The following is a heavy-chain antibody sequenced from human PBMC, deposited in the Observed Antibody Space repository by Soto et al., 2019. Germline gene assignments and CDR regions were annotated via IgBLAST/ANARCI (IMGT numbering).Heavy chain of an antibody. V-gene: IGHV3-23*01. J-gene: IGHJ4*02. CDR1: GFTFSRYA. Sequence: GGSLRLSCAASGFTFSRYAMGWVRQAPGKGLEWVSVISGSGGNIHYADSVKGRFTISRDNSKNTLYLQMNSLRVEDTAVYNCATQDFRGTTGTTWGQGTLVTVSS. CDR3: ATQDFRGTTGTT. CDR2: ISGSGGNI. D-gene: IGHD1-1*01.